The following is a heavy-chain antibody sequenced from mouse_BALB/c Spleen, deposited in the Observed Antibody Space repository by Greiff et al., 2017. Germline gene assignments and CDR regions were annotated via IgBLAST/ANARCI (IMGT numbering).Heavy chain of an antibody. CDR3: ATNNNFDY. CDR1: GFSLTSYG. Sequence: VQLQQSGPGLVAPSQCLSITCTVSGFSLTSYGVHWVRQPPGKGLEWLGVICAGGSTNYNSGLMSRLSISKDNSKSQVFLKMTSLQTDDTAMYYCATNNNFDYWGQGTTLTVSS. CDR2: ICAGGST. V-gene: IGHV2-9*02. D-gene: IGHD1-1*01. J-gene: IGHJ2*01.